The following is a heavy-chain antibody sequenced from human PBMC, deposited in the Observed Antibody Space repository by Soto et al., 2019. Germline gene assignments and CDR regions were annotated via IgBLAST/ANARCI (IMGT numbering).Heavy chain of an antibody. D-gene: IGHD6-6*01. V-gene: IGHV1-18*04. CDR2: ISAYNGNT. CDR1: GYTCTSYG. Sequence: QVQLVQSGAEVKKPGASGKVSCKASGYTCTSYGISWVRQAPGHGLAWMGWISAYNGNTNYAQKLQGRVTMTTDTSTSTAYMELRSRRSDDTAVYYCARGGEYSSSSVLDYWGQGTLVTVSS. J-gene: IGHJ4*02. CDR3: ARGGEYSSSSVLDY.